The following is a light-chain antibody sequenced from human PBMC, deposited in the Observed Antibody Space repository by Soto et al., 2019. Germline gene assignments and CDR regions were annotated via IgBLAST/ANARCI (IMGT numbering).Light chain of an antibody. CDR2: DAS. V-gene: IGKV3-11*01. CDR1: QSVSSY. J-gene: IGKJ3*01. Sequence: EIVLTQSPATLSLSPGERATLSCRASQSVSSYLAWYQQKPGQAPRLLIYDASNRATGIPARFSGSGSGTDFTLTISILEPEDFAVYSCQQRSNWPPLFTFGPGTKVDIK. CDR3: QQRSNWPPLFT.